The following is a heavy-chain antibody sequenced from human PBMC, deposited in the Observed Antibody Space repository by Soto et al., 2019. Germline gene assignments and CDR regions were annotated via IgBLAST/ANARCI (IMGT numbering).Heavy chain of an antibody. D-gene: IGHD2-21*02. J-gene: IGHJ4*02. CDR3: ARGGGGDHGY. Sequence: QLVESEGGLVQPGGSLRLSCEASGFIFTTSDMSWVRQAPGKGLEWVSSITTTGDTTHYADSVRGRFTISRDNARNRVYLQRNSLGVDGPAVFYWARGGGGDHGYWGQGTLVAVSS. CDR1: GFIFTTSD. V-gene: IGHV3-23*04. CDR2: ITTTGDTT.